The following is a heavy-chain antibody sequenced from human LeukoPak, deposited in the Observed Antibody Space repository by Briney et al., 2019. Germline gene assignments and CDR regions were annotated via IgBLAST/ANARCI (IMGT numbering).Heavy chain of an antibody. Sequence: GESLKISCKGSGYRFNAYWIASVRQMPGKGLEWMGIIYPDDSDTRYSPSFQGQVTISADKSVRTAYLQWSSLKASDTAMYYCARPNITSYYGSRAYDAFDVWGQGTMVTVSS. J-gene: IGHJ3*01. CDR2: IYPDDSDT. D-gene: IGHD2-15*01. V-gene: IGHV5-51*01. CDR3: ARPNITSYYGSRAYDAFDV. CDR1: GYRFNAYW.